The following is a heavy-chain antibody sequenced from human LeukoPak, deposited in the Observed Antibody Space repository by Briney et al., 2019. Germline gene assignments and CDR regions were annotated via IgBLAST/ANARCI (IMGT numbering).Heavy chain of an antibody. J-gene: IGHJ6*03. V-gene: IGHV4-4*09. CDR2: IYTSGST. D-gene: IGHD1-26*01. Sequence: PSETLSLTCTVSGGSISCYYWSWIRQPPGKGLEWIGYIYTSGSTNYNPSLKSRVTISVDTSKNQFSLKLSSVTAADTAVYYCARLGSGSYYYYYYYMDVWGKGTTVTVSS. CDR1: GGSISCYY. CDR3: ARLGSGSYYYYYYYMDV.